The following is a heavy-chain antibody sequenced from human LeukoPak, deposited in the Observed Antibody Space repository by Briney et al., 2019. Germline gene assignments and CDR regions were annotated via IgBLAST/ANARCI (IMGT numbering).Heavy chain of an antibody. J-gene: IGHJ4*02. CDR2: INHSGST. CDR3: ARGGPIPMVRGVRGSSPKRAFFDY. Sequence: TPSETLSLTCTVSGGSTSSYYWSWIRQPPGKGLEWIGEINHSGSTNYNPSLKSRVTISVDTSKNQFSLKLSSVTAADTAVYYCARGGPIPMVRGVRGSSPKRAFFDYWGQGTLVTVSS. V-gene: IGHV4-34*01. CDR1: GGSTSSYY. D-gene: IGHD3-10*01.